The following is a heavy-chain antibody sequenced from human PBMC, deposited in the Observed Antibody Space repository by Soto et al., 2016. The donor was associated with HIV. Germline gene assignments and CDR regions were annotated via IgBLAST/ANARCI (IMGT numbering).Heavy chain of an antibody. CDR2: IKSDGSST. D-gene: IGHD3-9*01. Sequence: EVQLVESGGGIVQPGGSLRLSCAASGFTFSNYWMHWVRQAPGKGLVWVSRIKSDGSSTSYADSVKGRFTISRDNAKNTLYLRMNNLRAEDTAVYYWAREGRYFDYLSHRPLDYWGQGTLVTVSS. V-gene: IGHV3-74*01. CDR3: AREGRYFDYLSHRPLDY. CDR1: GFTFSNYW. J-gene: IGHJ4*02.